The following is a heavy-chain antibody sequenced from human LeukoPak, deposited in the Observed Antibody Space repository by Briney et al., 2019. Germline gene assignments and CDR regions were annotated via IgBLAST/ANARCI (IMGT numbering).Heavy chain of an antibody. Sequence: GGSLRLSCAASGSAFTFSSYAMSWVRQAPGKGLEWVSYISSSSSSTDYADSVKGRFTISRDNAENSLFLQMNSLRADDTAVYYCVRVRGGFDYWGQGTLVTVSS. CDR2: ISSSSSST. D-gene: IGHD3-10*01. CDR1: GSAFTFSSYA. CDR3: VRVRGGFDY. J-gene: IGHJ4*02. V-gene: IGHV3-48*04.